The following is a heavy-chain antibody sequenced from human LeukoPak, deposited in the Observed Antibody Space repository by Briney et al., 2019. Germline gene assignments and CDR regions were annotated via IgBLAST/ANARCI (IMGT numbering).Heavy chain of an antibody. Sequence: GGSLRLSCAASGFTFNSNAMAWVRQAPGKGLEWVATLSGTGGATYYADSVKGRFTISRDTSRNTLFLQMNSLRAEDTAVYYCAKGGYYFGSGNYFAWWGQGTLVTVSS. J-gene: IGHJ4*02. CDR3: AKGGYYFGSGNYFAW. D-gene: IGHD3-10*01. CDR1: GFTFNSNA. CDR2: LSGTGGAT. V-gene: IGHV3-23*01.